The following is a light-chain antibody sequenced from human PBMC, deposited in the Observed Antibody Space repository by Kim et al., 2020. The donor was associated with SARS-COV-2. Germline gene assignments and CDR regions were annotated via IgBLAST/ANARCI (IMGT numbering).Light chain of an antibody. J-gene: IGKJ4*01. Sequence: SVPPGERATLSCRASQGLKGRLAWYQQRPGQAPRLLLYGASTRATGVPARFSGSESETEFTLTISSLQSEDAADYYCQQYDQWPLTFGGGTKVEI. CDR2: GAS. V-gene: IGKV3D-15*01. CDR1: QGLKGR. CDR3: QQYDQWPLT.